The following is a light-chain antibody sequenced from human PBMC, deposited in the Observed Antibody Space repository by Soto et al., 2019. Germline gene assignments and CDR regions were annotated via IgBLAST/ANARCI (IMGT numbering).Light chain of an antibody. CDR2: DDD. J-gene: IGLJ2*01. CDR1: SSNVGRNY. Sequence: QSVLTQPPSVSAAPGQRVSISCSGSSSNVGRNYVFWYQQFPGTAPKLLIYDDDARPSGIPDRFSASKSGTSATLGITGLQTGDEADYYCATWDSTLSAVLFGGGTKVTVL. CDR3: ATWDSTLSAVL. V-gene: IGLV1-51*01.